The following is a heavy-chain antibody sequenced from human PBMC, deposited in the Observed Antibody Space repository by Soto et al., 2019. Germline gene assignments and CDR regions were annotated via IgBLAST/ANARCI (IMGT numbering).Heavy chain of an antibody. D-gene: IGHD3-3*01. CDR1: GGSISSGGYY. Sequence: SETLSLTCTVSGGSISSGGYYWSWIRQHPGKGLEWIGYIYYSGSTYYNPSLKSRVTISVDTSKNQFSLKLSSVTAADTAVYYCARTGGPSAPYDFWFDPWGQGTLVTVSS. V-gene: IGHV4-31*03. CDR3: ARTGGPSAPYDFWFDP. J-gene: IGHJ5*02. CDR2: IYYSGST.